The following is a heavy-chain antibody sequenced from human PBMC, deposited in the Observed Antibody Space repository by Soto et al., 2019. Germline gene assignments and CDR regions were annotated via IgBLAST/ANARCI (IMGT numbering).Heavy chain of an antibody. CDR3: AREYSGYDY. CDR1: GFTVSSNY. Sequence: EVQLVETGGGLIQPGGSLRLSCAASGFTVSSNYMSWVRQAPGKGLEWVSVIYSGGSTYYADSVKDRFTISRNNSKNTLYLQMNSLRAEDTAVYYCAREYSGYDYGGQGTLVTVSS. J-gene: IGHJ4*02. CDR2: IYSGGST. D-gene: IGHD5-12*01. V-gene: IGHV3-53*02.